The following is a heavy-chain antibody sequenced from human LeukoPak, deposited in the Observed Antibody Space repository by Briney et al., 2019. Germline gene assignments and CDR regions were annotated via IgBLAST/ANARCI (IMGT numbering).Heavy chain of an antibody. Sequence: ASVNVSCKASGYNFISYGISWVRQAPGQGREWMGGINAYSGDTNYAQNLQGRVTMTTDTSTSTAYMELRRLRSDDTAVYYCARDRMFFDYWGQGTRVTVSS. CDR3: ARDRMFFDY. D-gene: IGHD3-10*02. J-gene: IGHJ4*02. CDR2: INAYSGDT. V-gene: IGHV1-18*01. CDR1: GYNFISYG.